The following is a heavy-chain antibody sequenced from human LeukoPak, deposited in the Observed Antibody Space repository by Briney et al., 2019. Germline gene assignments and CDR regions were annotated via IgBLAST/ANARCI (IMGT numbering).Heavy chain of an antibody. D-gene: IGHD6-13*01. CDR2: IYYSGST. CDR3: AREIAATGANY. J-gene: IGHJ4*02. Sequence: KTSETLSLTCTVSGGSISSSSYYWGWIHQPPGKGLEWIGNIYYSGSTYYNPSLQSRVAMSVDTSQNQFSLKLSSVTAADTAVYSCAREIAATGANYWGQGTLVTVSS. CDR1: GGSISSSSYY. V-gene: IGHV4-39*02.